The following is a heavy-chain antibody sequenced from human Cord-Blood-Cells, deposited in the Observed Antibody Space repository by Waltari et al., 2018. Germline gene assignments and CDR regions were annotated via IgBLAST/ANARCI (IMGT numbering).Heavy chain of an antibody. Sequence: LRLQESRPGLVKHSESLSLTCHVSGGSISSSSSYWGWTRQPPGKGLVWIGSIDYCGSTYYNPPVSSRGTRSVDTSRNRFSLKLSSVTASDTAVYDCARRNWGNAFDIWGQGTMVTVSA. CDR1: GGSISSSSSY. D-gene: IGHD7-27*01. CDR2: IDYCGST. V-gene: IGHV4-39*01. CDR3: ARRNWGNAFDI. J-gene: IGHJ3*02.